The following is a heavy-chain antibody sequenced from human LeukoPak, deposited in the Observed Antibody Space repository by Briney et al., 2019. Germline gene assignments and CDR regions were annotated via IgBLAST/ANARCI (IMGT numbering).Heavy chain of an antibody. Sequence: SQTLSLTCTVSGGSISSGSYYWSWIRQPAGKGLEWIGRIYTSGSTNYNPSLKSRVTISVDTSKNQLSLKVNSVTAADTAVYYCAREEVPMVRGGAFDIWGQGTMVSVSS. D-gene: IGHD3-10*01. J-gene: IGHJ3*02. CDR1: GGSISSGSYY. V-gene: IGHV4-61*02. CDR3: AREEVPMVRGGAFDI. CDR2: IYTSGST.